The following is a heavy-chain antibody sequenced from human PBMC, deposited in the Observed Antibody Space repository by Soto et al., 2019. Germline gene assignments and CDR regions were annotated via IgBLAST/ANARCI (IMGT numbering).Heavy chain of an antibody. J-gene: IGHJ4*02. V-gene: IGHV3-7*01. CDR2: IKQGGSES. CDR3: ARGLYFFDY. CDR1: GFTFRNYW. Sequence: GGFLRLSCAASGFTFRNYWMSWVRQTPGRGLEWVANIKQGGSESYYVDSAKGRFTISRDNAENSLFLQMSSLGVEDTAIYYCARGLYFFDYWGQGILVTVSS.